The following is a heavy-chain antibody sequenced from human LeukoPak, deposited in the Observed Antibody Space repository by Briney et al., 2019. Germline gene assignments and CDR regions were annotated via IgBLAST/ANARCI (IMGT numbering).Heavy chain of an antibody. CDR2: ISGSGETT. D-gene: IGHD1-1*01. Sequence: GGSLRLSCAASGFTFSSYAMSWVRQAPGKGLEWVSAISGSGETTYYADSVKGRFTISRDNSQNTLYLHLNGLRVEDTAVYYCAKDRTGATGRDWLEPWGQGTLVTVSS. CDR3: AKDRTGATGRDWLEP. V-gene: IGHV3-23*01. CDR1: GFTFSSYA. J-gene: IGHJ5*02.